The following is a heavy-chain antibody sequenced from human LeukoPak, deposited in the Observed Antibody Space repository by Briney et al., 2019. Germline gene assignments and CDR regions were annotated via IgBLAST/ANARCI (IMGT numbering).Heavy chain of an antibody. Sequence: PGGSLRLSCAASGFTFSSYSMNWVRQAPGKGLEWVSYISESGTTIHYADSLKGRFTISRDNAKNSLYLQMNSLRVEDTAVYYCTRKIYGGNSGADWGQGTLVTVSS. CDR2: ISESGTTI. V-gene: IGHV3-48*04. CDR1: GFTFSSYS. D-gene: IGHD4-23*01. J-gene: IGHJ4*02. CDR3: TRKIYGGNSGAD.